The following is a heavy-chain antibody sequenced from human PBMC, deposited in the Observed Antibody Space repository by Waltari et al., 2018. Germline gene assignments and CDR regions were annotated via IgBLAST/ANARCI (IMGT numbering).Heavy chain of an antibody. V-gene: IGHV3-30*02. D-gene: IGHD6-13*01. CDR1: GFTFSSYG. CDR3: AKEGRIAAAGVTD. Sequence: QVQLVESGGGVVQPGGSLRLSCAASGFTFSSYGMPWVRQAPGKGLEWVAFIRYDGSNKYYADSVKGRFTISRDNSKNTLYLQMNSLRAEDTAVYYCAKEGRIAAAGVTDWGQGTLVTVSS. J-gene: IGHJ4*02. CDR2: IRYDGSNK.